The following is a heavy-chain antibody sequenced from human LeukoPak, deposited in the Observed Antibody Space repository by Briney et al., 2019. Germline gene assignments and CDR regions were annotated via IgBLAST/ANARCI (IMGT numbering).Heavy chain of an antibody. CDR1: GFTFSSYG. Sequence: GGSLRLSCAASGFTFSSYGMHWVRQAPGKGLEWVALISNDGSDKYYADSLKGRFTISRDNSKNTLYLQMNSLRAEDTAVYYCARDTGGLSYYFDYWGQGTLVTVSS. CDR2: ISNDGSDK. V-gene: IGHV3-30*03. CDR3: ARDTGGLSYYFDY. D-gene: IGHD2-8*02. J-gene: IGHJ4*02.